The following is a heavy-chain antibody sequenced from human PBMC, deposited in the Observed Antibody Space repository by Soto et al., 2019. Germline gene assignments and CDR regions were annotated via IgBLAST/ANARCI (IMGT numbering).Heavy chain of an antibody. CDR3: ALEIVPAAMPLSAESYYYYMDV. V-gene: IGHV4-34*01. Sequence: SETLSLTCAVYGGSFSGYYWSWIRQPPGKGLEWIGEINHSGSTNYNPSLKSRVTISVDTSKNQFSLKLSSVTAADTAVYYCALEIVPAAMPLSAESYYYYMDVWGKGTTVTVSS. CDR2: INHSGST. CDR1: GGSFSGYY. D-gene: IGHD2-2*01. J-gene: IGHJ6*03.